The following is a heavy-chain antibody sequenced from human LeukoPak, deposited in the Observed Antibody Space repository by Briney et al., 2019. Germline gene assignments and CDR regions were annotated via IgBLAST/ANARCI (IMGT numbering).Heavy chain of an antibody. CDR2: ISAYNGNT. V-gene: IGHV1-18*01. J-gene: IGHJ4*02. CDR1: GYTFTSYG. D-gene: IGHD3-10*01. Sequence: ASVKVSCKASGYTFTSYGISWVRQAPGQGLEWMGWISAYNGNTNYAQKLQGRVTMTTDTSTSTAYMELRSLRSDDTAVYYCARGDYYGSGSYRLWDYWGQGTLVTVSS. CDR3: ARGDYYGSGSYRLWDY.